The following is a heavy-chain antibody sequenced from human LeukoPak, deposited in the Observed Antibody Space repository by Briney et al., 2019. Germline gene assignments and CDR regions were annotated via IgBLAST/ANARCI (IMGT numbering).Heavy chain of an antibody. CDR2: ISTSSSYI. J-gene: IGHJ4*02. CDR3: ARRGWELLSFFDY. Sequence: GGSLRLSCTASGFTFSSYSMNWVRQAPGKGLEWVSSISTSSSYIYYADSVKGRFTISRDNARNSLYLQMNTLSAEDTAVYYCARRGWELLSFFDYWGQGTLVTVSS. V-gene: IGHV3-21*01. D-gene: IGHD1-26*01. CDR1: GFTFSSYS.